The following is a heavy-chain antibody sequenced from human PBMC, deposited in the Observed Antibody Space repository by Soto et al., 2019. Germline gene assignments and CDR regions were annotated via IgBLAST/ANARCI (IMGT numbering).Heavy chain of an antibody. D-gene: IGHD5-18*01. V-gene: IGHV2-5*01. CDR2: IYWNDDK. CDR3: AHKMDTVDWFGP. J-gene: IGHJ5*02. CDR1: GFSVIGGGVG. Sequence: QITLKESGPTLVKPTQTLTLTCTFSGFSVIGGGVGVGWIRQPPGKALEWVALIYWNDDKRYSPSLKSSLTITNDNSKNQVVLTMTNVDPEDTATYYCAHKMDTVDWFGPWGRGTLVTVSS.